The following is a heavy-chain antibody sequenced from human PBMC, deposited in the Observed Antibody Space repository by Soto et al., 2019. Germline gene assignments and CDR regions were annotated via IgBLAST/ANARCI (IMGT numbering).Heavy chain of an antibody. Sequence: QVQLQESGPGLVKPSETLSLTCTASGGSISSYYWSWIRQPPGKGLEWIGYIYDSGNTNYNPSLKSRVTIAVDTSNNQCSLRLSSVTAADTAVYYCASTPYYDNSGYPTYWGQGTLVTVSS. J-gene: IGHJ4*02. D-gene: IGHD3-22*01. CDR1: GGSISSYY. V-gene: IGHV4-59*01. CDR2: IYDSGNT. CDR3: ASTPYYDNSGYPTY.